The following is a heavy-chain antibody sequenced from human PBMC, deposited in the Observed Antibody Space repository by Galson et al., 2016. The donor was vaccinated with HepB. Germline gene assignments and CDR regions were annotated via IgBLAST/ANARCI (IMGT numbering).Heavy chain of an antibody. CDR3: GRGTPHGNADF. J-gene: IGHJ4*02. CDR2: ISFDGSKK. Sequence: SLRLSCAASGFTFSSHAMHWVRQAPGKGLEWVALISFDGSKKFYADSVRGRFTMSRDSSKNTLFLQMSSLSGDDTGVYYCGRGTPHGNADFWGQGTPVTVSS. D-gene: IGHD2-15*01. CDR1: GFTFSSHA. V-gene: IGHV3-30-3*01.